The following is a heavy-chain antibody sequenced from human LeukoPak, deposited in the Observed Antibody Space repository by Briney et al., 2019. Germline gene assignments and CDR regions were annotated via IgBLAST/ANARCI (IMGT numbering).Heavy chain of an antibody. CDR2: ISSSSSYI. CDR3: PRTTVAQFDY. J-gene: IGHJ4*02. Sequence: GGSLRLSCAASGFTFSSYSMNWVRQAPGKGLDWVSSISSSSSYIYYADSVEGRFTISRDKAKNSLYLQMNNLRAEEADVYYCPRTTVAQFDYWGQGTLVTVSS. CDR1: GFTFSSYS. D-gene: IGHD4-23*01. V-gene: IGHV3-21*01.